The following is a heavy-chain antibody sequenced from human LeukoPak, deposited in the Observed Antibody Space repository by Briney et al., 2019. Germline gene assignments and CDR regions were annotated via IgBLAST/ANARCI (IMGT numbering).Heavy chain of an antibody. D-gene: IGHD3-22*01. V-gene: IGHV4-39*03. CDR2: IYYSGST. J-gene: IGHJ3*02. CDR3: SLDSRGYYSLYAFYI. Sequence: SETLSLTCTVSGGSISSSSYYWGWIRQPPGKGLEWIGSIYYSGSTYYNPSLKSRVTISVDTSKNQFSLKLSSVTAADTTVDYWSLDSRGYYSLYAFYIWGQGTMVTVSS. CDR1: GGSISSSSYY.